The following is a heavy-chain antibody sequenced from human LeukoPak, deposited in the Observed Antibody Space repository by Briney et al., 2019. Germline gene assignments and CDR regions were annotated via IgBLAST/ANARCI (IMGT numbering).Heavy chain of an antibody. V-gene: IGHV1-46*03. J-gene: IGHJ4*02. CDR2: INPSGGST. Sequence: GASVKVSCKASGYTFTSYYMHWVRQAPGQGLEWMGIINPSGGSTSYAQKFQGRVTMTRDTSTSTVYMELSSLRSEDTAVYYCARGPGRYDFRSGYPSGVYDYWGQGTLVTVSS. CDR1: GYTFTSYY. CDR3: ARGPGRYDFRSGYPSGVYDY. D-gene: IGHD3-3*01.